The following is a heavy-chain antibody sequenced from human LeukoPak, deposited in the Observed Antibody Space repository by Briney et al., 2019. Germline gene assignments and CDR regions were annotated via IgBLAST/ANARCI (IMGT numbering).Heavy chain of an antibody. CDR3: ARDAGYCSGGSCPPYYYMDV. Sequence: PGGSLRLSCAASGFTLSSYSMNWVRQAPGKGLEWVSSISSSSSYIYYADSVKGRFTISRDNAKNSLYLQMNSLRAEDTAVYYCARDAGYCSGGSCPPYYYMDVWGKGTTVTVSS. CDR1: GFTLSSYS. CDR2: ISSSSSYI. D-gene: IGHD2-15*01. V-gene: IGHV3-21*01. J-gene: IGHJ6*03.